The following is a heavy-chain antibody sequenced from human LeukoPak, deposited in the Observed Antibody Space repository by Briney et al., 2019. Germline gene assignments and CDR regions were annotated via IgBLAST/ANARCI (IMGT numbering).Heavy chain of an antibody. CDR3: TTGYYPNDAFDI. Sequence: ASVKVSCKVSGYTLTELSMHWVRQAPGKGLEWMGGFDPEDGETIYAQKFQGRVTMTEDTSTDTAYMELSSLRSEDTAVYYCTTGYYPNDAFDIWGQGTMVTVSS. J-gene: IGHJ3*02. CDR2: FDPEDGET. CDR1: GYTLTELS. V-gene: IGHV1-24*01. D-gene: IGHD3-3*01.